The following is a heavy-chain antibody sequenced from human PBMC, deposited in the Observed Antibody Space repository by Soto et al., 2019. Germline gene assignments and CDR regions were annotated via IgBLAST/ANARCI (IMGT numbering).Heavy chain of an antibody. Sequence: PGGSLRLSCAASGFTFDDYAMHWVRQAPGKGLEWVSGISWNSGSIGYADSVKGRFTISRDNAKNSLYLQMNSLRAEDTALYYCAKDMGGSGSYYNYYYYYYGMDVWGQGTTVTVS. CDR2: ISWNSGSI. D-gene: IGHD3-10*01. CDR1: GFTFDDYA. J-gene: IGHJ6*02. CDR3: AKDMGGSGSYYNYYYYYYGMDV. V-gene: IGHV3-9*01.